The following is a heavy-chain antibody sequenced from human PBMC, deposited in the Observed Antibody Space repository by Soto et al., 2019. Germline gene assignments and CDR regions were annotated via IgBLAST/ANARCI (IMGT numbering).Heavy chain of an antibody. CDR3: PREEVAAYYYYYGREV. D-gene: IGHD2-15*01. Sequence: PGGSLRLSCAASGFTFSSYSMNWVRQAPGKGLEWVSSISSSSSYIYYADSVKGRFTISRDNAKNSLYLQMNSLRAEETAVYYYPREEVAAYYYYYGREVWGQGTTVTVSS. V-gene: IGHV3-21*01. J-gene: IGHJ6*02. CDR1: GFTFSSYS. CDR2: ISSSSSYI.